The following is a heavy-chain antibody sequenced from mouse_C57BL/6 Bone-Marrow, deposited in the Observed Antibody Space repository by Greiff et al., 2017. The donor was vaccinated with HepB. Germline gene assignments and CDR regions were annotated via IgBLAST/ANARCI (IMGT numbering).Heavy chain of an antibody. V-gene: IGHV10-3*01. D-gene: IGHD2-4*01. Sequence: EVQGVESGGGLVQPKGSLKLSCAASGFTFNTYAMHWVRQAPGKGLEWVARIRSKSSNYATYYADSVKDRFTISRDDSQSMLYLQMNNLKTEDTAMYYCVRDPGGDYDWYFDVWGTGTTVTVSS. J-gene: IGHJ1*03. CDR2: IRSKSSNYAT. CDR3: VRDPGGDYDWYFDV. CDR1: GFTFNTYA.